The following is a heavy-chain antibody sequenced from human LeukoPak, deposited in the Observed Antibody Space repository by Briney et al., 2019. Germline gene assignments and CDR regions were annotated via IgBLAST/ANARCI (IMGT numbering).Heavy chain of an antibody. Sequence: GGSLRLSCTVSGFTLSSYEMSWIRQAPGKGLEWVSSIDYDGGSGHYADSVKGRFTISRDNSKNTLYLQMNSLRAEDTAVYYCAKDGHKKRLVGTTTRGHFDYWGQGTLVTVSS. J-gene: IGHJ4*02. V-gene: IGHV3-NL1*01. CDR1: GFTLSSYE. CDR2: IDYDGGSG. CDR3: AKDGHKKRLVGTTTRGHFDY. D-gene: IGHD1-26*01.